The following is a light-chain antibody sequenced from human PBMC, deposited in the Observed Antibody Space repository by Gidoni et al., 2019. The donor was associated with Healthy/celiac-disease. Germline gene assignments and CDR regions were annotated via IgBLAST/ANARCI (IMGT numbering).Light chain of an antibody. CDR3: QQSYSTLIT. J-gene: IGKJ5*01. CDR1: QSFSSY. V-gene: IGKV1-39*01. CDR2: AAS. Sequence: DIQMTQSPSSLSASVGDSVTITCRESQSFSSYFNVYQQKTVKAPKLLIYAASSLQSGVPSRFSGSVSGTDFTLTISSLQPECFGTYFCQQSYSTLITFGRGTRLEIK.